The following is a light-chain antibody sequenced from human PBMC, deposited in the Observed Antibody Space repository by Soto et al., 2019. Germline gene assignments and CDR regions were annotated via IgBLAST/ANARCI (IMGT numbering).Light chain of an antibody. V-gene: IGKV1-6*01. J-gene: IGKJ1*01. CDR1: QAIRNE. CDR2: AAS. CDR3: LQDHDYPRT. Sequence: AIQMTQSPSSLSASVGDRVIITCRASQAIRNELSWYQQKPGKAPELLIHAASTLQTGVPSRFSGGGSDTDFTLTISGLQPEDFATYYCLQDHDYPRTFGQGSKVEIK.